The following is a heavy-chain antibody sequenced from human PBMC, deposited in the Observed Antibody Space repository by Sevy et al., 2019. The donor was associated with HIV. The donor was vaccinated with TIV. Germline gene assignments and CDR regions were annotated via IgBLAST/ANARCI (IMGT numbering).Heavy chain of an antibody. CDR1: GFTFSSYS. V-gene: IGHV3-48*01. CDR3: ARDFASYYYDSSGYYYLY. CDR2: ISSSSSTI. Sequence: GGSLRLSCAASGFTFSSYSMNWVRQAPGKGLEWVSHISSSSSTIYYADSVKGRFTISRDNAKNSLYLQMNSLRAEDTAVYYCARDFASYYYDSSGYYYLYWGQGTLVTVSS. D-gene: IGHD3-22*01. J-gene: IGHJ4*02.